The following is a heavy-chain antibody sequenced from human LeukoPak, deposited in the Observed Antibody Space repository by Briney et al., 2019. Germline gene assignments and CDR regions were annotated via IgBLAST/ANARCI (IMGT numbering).Heavy chain of an antibody. CDR1: GFTFSNYA. Sequence: SGGSLRLSCVASGFTFSNYAMSWVRQAPEKGLDXXXVISGSAHKIRXADSXXGXFTISRDNAKNSLYLQMDSLRAEDTAIYYCARDKIEGPSKFDNWGQGTLVTVSS. V-gene: IGHV3-23*01. J-gene: IGHJ4*02. CDR2: ISGSAHKI. D-gene: IGHD2/OR15-2a*01. CDR3: ARDKIEGPSKFDN.